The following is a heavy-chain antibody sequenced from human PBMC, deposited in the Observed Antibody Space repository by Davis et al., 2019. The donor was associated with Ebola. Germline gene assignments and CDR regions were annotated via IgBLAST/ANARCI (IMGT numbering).Heavy chain of an antibody. D-gene: IGHD4-17*01. J-gene: IGHJ6*02. V-gene: IGHV4-34*01. Sequence: SETLSLTCAVYGGSFSGYYWSWIRQPPGKGLEWIGEINHSGSTNYNPSLKSRVTISVDTSKNQFSLKLSSVTAADTAVYYCARDYGDGDYYYYYGMDAWGQGTTVTVSS. CDR1: GGSFSGYY. CDR2: INHSGST. CDR3: ARDYGDGDYYYYYGMDA.